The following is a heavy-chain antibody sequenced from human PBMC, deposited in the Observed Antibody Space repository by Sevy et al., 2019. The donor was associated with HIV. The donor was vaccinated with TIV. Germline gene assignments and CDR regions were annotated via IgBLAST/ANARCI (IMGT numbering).Heavy chain of an antibody. J-gene: IGHJ6*02. CDR1: GYTFTSYY. V-gene: IGHV1-46*01. CDR3: ARDRGRIQLGDYYYYYGMDV. D-gene: IGHD5-18*01. Sequence: ASVKVSCKASGYTFTSYYMHWVRQAPGQGLEWMGIINPSGGSTSYAQKFQGRVTMTRDTSTSTVYMELSSLRSEDTAVYYCARDRGRIQLGDYYYYYGMDVWGQGTTVTVSS. CDR2: INPSGGST.